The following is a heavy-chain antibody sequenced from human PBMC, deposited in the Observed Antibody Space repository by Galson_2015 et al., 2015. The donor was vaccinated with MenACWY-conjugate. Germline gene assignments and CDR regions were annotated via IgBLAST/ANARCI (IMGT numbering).Heavy chain of an antibody. J-gene: IGHJ3*01. CDR2: ISGSADST. CDR1: GFTFSNYA. CDR3: AKATGRWPLYDGFDL. D-gene: IGHD4-23*01. Sequence: SLRLSCAVSGFTFSNYAMTWVRQAPGKGLEWVSSISGSADSTYYADSVKGRFTISRDNSKNTLYLQINYLGAEDTAVYYCAKATGRWPLYDGFDLWGQGTLVTVS. V-gene: IGHV3-23*01.